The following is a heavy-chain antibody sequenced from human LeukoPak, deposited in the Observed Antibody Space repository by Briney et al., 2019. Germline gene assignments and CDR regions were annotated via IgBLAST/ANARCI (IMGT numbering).Heavy chain of an antibody. V-gene: IGHV4-38-2*01. J-gene: IGHJ4*02. D-gene: IGHD2-2*01. Sequence: SETLSLTCAVSGYSISSGYYWGWIRQPPGKGLEWIGSIYHSGSTYYNPSLKSRVTISVDTSKNQFSLKLSSVTAAGTAVYYCARPDIVVVPAAPAHYFDYWGQGTLVTVSS. CDR3: ARPDIVVVPAAPAHYFDY. CDR1: GYSISSGYY. CDR2: IYHSGST.